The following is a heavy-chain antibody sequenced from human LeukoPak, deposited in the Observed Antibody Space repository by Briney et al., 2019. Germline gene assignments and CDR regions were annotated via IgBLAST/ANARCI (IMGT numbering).Heavy chain of an antibody. CDR3: ARDRLYCSSTSCLYYFDY. CDR2: IKQDGSEK. CDR1: GFTFSSYR. J-gene: IGHJ4*02. D-gene: IGHD2-2*01. V-gene: IGHV3-7*03. Sequence: GGSLRLSCAASGFTFSSYRMSWVRQAPGKGLEWVANIKQDGSEKYYVDSVKGRFTISRDNAKNSLYLQMNSLRAEDTAVYYCARDRLYCSSTSCLYYFDYWGQGTLVTVSS.